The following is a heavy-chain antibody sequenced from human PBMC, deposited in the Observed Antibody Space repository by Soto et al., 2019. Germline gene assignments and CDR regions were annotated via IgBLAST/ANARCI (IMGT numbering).Heavy chain of an antibody. J-gene: IGHJ4*02. CDR2: SHQSGRT. V-gene: IGHV4-4*02. D-gene: IGHD4-17*01. CDR3: ARSEATVLDS. Sequence: QVQLQESGPGLVKPSGTLSLTCTVSGDSMSSSNWWNWVRQTPGKGLQWIGESHQSGRTNYNPSLKSQLTISVDKPKNRFPLNLKSVTAADTAVYYWARSEATVLDSWGQGTLVTVSS. CDR1: GDSMSSSNW.